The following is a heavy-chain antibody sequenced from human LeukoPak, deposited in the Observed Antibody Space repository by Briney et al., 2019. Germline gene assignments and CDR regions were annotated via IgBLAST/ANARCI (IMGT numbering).Heavy chain of an antibody. V-gene: IGHV4-30-2*06. CDR2: ICQSEST. Sequence: PSQTLSLTCPVSGGSISGGGYSWGWIRQSPGKGLEWIGYICQSESTYYNPSLKSRVTISVDRYKNQFSVKLSSLTAADTAVYYCARSGSYFSFDIWGQGTMVSVSS. D-gene: IGHD1-26*01. CDR3: ARSGSYFSFDI. J-gene: IGHJ3*02. CDR1: GGSISGGGYS.